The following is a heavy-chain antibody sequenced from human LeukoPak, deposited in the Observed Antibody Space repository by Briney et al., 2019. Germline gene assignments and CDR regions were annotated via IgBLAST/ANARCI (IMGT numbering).Heavy chain of an antibody. V-gene: IGHV3-7*04. CDR3: ARVIRVEGRSVFDY. J-gene: IGHJ4*02. Sequence: SGGSLRLSCAASGFTFSNYWMSWVRQAPGKGLEWEANINQDGSDKYYADSVKGRFTISRDNAKNSLSVQMNSLRAEDTAVYYCARVIRVEGRSVFDYWGQGTLVTVSS. CDR2: INQDGSDK. CDR1: GFTFSNYW. D-gene: IGHD3-10*01.